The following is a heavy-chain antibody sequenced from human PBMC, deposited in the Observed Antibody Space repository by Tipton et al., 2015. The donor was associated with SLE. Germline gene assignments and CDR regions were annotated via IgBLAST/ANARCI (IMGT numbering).Heavy chain of an antibody. CDR1: GGSISPFS. CDR2: VYYTGST. J-gene: IGHJ6*03. Sequence: TLSLTCTVSGGSISPFSWTWIRQPPGKGLEWIGLVYYTGSTDYNPSLKSRVTMSADTSKSQFSLKLSSVTAADTAVYYCARDHLPGGYYYYMDVWGKGTTVTVSS. D-gene: IGHD3-10*01. V-gene: IGHV4-59*01. CDR3: ARDHLPGGYYYYMDV.